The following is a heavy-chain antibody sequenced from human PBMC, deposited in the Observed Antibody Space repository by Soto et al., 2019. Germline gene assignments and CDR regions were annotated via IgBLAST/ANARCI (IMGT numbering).Heavy chain of an antibody. J-gene: IGHJ5*02. D-gene: IGHD3-3*01. CDR3: AKVMNFWSGLRVVNWFDP. Sequence: EVQLLESGGGLVQPGGSLRLSCAASGFTFSSYAMSWVRQAPGKGLEWVSAISGSGGSTYYADSVKGRFTISRDNSKNTLYLQMNSLRAEDTAVYYCAKVMNFWSGLRVVNWFDPWGQGTLVTVSS. CDR1: GFTFSSYA. CDR2: ISGSGGST. V-gene: IGHV3-23*01.